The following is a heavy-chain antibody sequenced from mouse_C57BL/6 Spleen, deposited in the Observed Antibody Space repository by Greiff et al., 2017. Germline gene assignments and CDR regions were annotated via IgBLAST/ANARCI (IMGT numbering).Heavy chain of an antibody. CDR3: ARGGTGLFDY. CDR1: GFTFSDYY. CDR2: INYDGSST. Sequence: EVKLMESEGGLVQPGSSMKLSCTASGFTFSDYYMAWVRQVPEKGLEWVANINYDGSSTYYLDSLKSRFIISRDNAKNILYLQMSSLKSEDTATYYCARGGTGLFDYWGQGTTLTVSS. J-gene: IGHJ2*01. D-gene: IGHD4-1*01. V-gene: IGHV5-16*01.